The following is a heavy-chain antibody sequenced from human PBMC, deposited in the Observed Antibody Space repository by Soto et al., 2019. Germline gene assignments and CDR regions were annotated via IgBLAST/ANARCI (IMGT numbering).Heavy chain of an antibody. CDR1: GFTFRSSA. CDR2: ISGSNDKT. Sequence: GGSLRLSCAASGFTFRSSAMAWVRQSPGKGLEWVSGISGSNDKTFYAGSVKGRFTISRDTSKNTLYLEMTSLRAEDSAIYYCAKDLFGSGCVPERFDPWGQGTPVTVSS. J-gene: IGHJ5*02. CDR3: AKDLFGSGCVPERFDP. V-gene: IGHV3-23*01. D-gene: IGHD6-19*01.